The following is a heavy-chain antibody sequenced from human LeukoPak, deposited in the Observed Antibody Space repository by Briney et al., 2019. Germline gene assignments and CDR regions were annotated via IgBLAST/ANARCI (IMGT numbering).Heavy chain of an antibody. D-gene: IGHD1-14*01. J-gene: IGHJ4*02. CDR1: GGSISSYY. V-gene: IGHV4-59*01. Sequence: SETLSLTCTVSGGSISSYYWSWRRQPPGKGLEWIGYIYYSGSTNYNPSLKSRVTISVDTSKNQFSLKLSSVTAADTAVYYCASKYNGNLAYDCWGQGTLVTVSS. CDR2: IYYSGST. CDR3: ASKYNGNLAYDC.